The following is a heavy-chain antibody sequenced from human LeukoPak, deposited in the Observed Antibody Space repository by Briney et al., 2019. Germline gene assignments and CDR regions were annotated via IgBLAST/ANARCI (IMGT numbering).Heavy chain of an antibody. V-gene: IGHV1-2*02. J-gene: IGHJ4*02. CDR3: ARGPYCSGGSCCSIWFDY. CDR1: GYTFTGYY. CDR2: INPNSGGT. D-gene: IGHD2-15*01. Sequence: ASVKVSCKASGYTFTGYYMHWVRQAPGQGLEWMGWINPNSGGTNYAQKFQGRVTMTRDTSISTAYMELSRLRSDDTAVYYCARGPYCSGGSCCSIWFDYWGQGTLVTVSS.